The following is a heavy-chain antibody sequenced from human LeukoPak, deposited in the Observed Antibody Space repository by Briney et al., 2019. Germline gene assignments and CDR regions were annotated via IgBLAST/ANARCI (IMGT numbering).Heavy chain of an antibody. V-gene: IGHV1-2*02. J-gene: IGHJ6*03. CDR2: INPDSGGT. CDR3: ARVAMSALTPYYYYYMDV. D-gene: IGHD2-2*01. CDR1: GYTFTGYY. Sequence: ASVKVSCKASGYTFTGYYMHWVRQAPGQGLEWMGWINPDSGGTIYAQNFQGRVTMTRDTSISTAYMELSSLRSDDTAVYYCARVAMSALTPYYYYYMDVWGKGTTVTVSS.